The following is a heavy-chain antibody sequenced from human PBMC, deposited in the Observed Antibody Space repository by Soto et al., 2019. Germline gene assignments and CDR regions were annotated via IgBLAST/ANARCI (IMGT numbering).Heavy chain of an antibody. V-gene: IGHV3-9*01. CDR2: ISWNSGSI. CDR1: GFTFDDYA. CDR3: AKDRLSSGYYYFDY. J-gene: IGHJ4*02. Sequence: GGSLRLSCAASGFTFDDYAMHWVRQAPGKGLEWVSGISWNSGSIGYADSVKGRFTISRDNAKNSLYLQMNSLRAEDTALYYCAKDRLSSGYYYFDYWGQGTLVTVSS. D-gene: IGHD3-22*01.